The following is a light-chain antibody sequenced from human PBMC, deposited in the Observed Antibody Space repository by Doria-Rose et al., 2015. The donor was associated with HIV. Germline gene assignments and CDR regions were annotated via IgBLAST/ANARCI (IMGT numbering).Light chain of an antibody. CDR1: QRVKSSY. CDR2: DAS. J-gene: IGKJ5*01. V-gene: IGKV3-20*01. CDR3: QQYGTSRGT. Sequence: TQSPGTLSLFPGERATLSCRASQRVKSSYLAWYQHKPGQAPRLLIYDASTRATGIPDRFSGSGSGTDFTLTISRLEPEDVAVYYCQQYGTSRGTFGQGTRLEIK.